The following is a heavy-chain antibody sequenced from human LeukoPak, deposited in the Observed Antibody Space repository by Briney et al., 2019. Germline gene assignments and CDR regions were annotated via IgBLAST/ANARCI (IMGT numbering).Heavy chain of an antibody. CDR3: AREGNYGMDV. V-gene: IGHV1-2*02. J-gene: IGHJ6*02. CDR1: GYTFTDYY. Sequence: ASVKVSCEASGYTFTDYYMHWVRQAPGQGLEWMGWINPNSGGTDYVQKFQGRVTMTRDTSISTAYMELSRLRSDDTAVYYCAREGNYGMDVWGQGTTVTVSS. CDR2: INPNSGGT.